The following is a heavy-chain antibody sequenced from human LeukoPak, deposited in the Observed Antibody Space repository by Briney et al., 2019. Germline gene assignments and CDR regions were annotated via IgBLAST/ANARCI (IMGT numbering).Heavy chain of an antibody. CDR2: IYYSGST. V-gene: IGHV4-39*01. CDR1: GGSITRSSYH. Sequence: PSETLSLTCTVSGGSITRSSYHWGWIRQPPGKGLEWIGSIYYSGSTYYNPSLKSRVTISVDTSKNQFSLKLSSVTAADTAVYYCAIISGSYFVDYWGQGTLVTVSS. D-gene: IGHD1-26*01. J-gene: IGHJ4*02. CDR3: AIISGSYFVDY.